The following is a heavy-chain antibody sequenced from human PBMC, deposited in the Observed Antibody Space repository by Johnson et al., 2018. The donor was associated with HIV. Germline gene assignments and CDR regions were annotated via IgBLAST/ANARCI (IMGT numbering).Heavy chain of an antibody. CDR1: GFTFSSYW. D-gene: IGHD4-23*01. V-gene: IGHV3-30*03. CDR3: ARDFPPQRLTTVVTERLVAFDI. Sequence: QVQLVEYGGGLVQPGGSLRLSCAASGFTFSSYWMSWVRQAPGKGLEWVAVISYDGNNKYYAASVKGRFTISRDNSKNSLYLQMKSLRAEDTAGDYCARDFPPQRLTTVVTERLVAFDIWGQVTMVTVSS. J-gene: IGHJ3*02. CDR2: ISYDGNNK.